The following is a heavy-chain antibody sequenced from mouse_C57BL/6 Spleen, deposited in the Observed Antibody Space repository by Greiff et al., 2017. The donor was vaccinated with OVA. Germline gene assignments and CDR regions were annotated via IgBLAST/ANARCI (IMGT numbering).Heavy chain of an antibody. CDR3: ARGPYYGGFDY. Sequence: QVQLKQPGAELVKPGASVKLSCKASGYTFTSYWMHWVKQRPGQGLEWIGMIHPNSGSTNYNEKFKSKATLTVDKSSSTAYMQLSSLTSEDSAVYYCARGPYYGGFDYWGQGTTLTVSS. CDR2: IHPNSGST. D-gene: IGHD2-10*01. V-gene: IGHV1-64*01. CDR1: GYTFTSYW. J-gene: IGHJ2*01.